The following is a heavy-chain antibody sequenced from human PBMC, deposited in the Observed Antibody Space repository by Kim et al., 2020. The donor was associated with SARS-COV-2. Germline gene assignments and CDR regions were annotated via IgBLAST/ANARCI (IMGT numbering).Heavy chain of an antibody. J-gene: IGHJ6*02. CDR3: ARMTGQWLVARYGMDV. CDR1: GYTFTSYA. V-gene: IGHV1-3*01. CDR2: INAGNGNT. Sequence: ASVKVSCKASGYTFTSYAMHWVRQAPGQRLEWMGWINAGNGNTKYSQKFQGRVTITRDTSASTAYMELSSLRSEDTAVYYCARMTGQWLVARYGMDVWGQGTTVTVSS. D-gene: IGHD6-19*01.